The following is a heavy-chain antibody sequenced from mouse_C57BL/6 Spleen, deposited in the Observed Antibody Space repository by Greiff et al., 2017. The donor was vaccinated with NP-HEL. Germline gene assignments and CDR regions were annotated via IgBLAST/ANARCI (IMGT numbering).Heavy chain of an antibody. CDR1: GYTFTSYW. V-gene: IGHV1-53*01. CDR3: ASRSCDGYYGYAMDY. Sequence: VQLQQSGTELVKPGASVKLSCKASGYTFTSYWMHWVKQRPGQGLEWIGNINPSNGGTNYNEKFKSKDTLTVDKSTNTTYMQLRSLTSEDSAVYSSASRSCDGYYGYAMDYWGQGTSVTVSS. CDR2: INPSNGGT. J-gene: IGHJ4*01. D-gene: IGHD2-3*01.